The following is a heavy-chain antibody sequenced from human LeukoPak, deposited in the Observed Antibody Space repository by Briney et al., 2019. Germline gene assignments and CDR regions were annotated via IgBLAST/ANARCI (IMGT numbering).Heavy chain of an antibody. CDR2: INHSGST. D-gene: IGHD3-9*01. J-gene: IGHJ5*02. Sequence: SETLSLTCAVYGGSFSGYYWSWIRQPPGKGLEWIGEINHSGSTNYNPSLKSRVTISVDTSKNQFSLKLSSVTATDTAVYYCARGMLRYFLGQSRPLGWFDPWGQGTLVTVSS. CDR3: ARGMLRYFLGQSRPLGWFDP. CDR1: GGSFSGYY. V-gene: IGHV4-34*01.